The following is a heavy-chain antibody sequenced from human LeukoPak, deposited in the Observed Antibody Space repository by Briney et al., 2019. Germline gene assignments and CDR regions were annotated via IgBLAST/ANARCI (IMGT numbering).Heavy chain of an antibody. CDR2: IYYSGST. V-gene: IGHV4-59*01. J-gene: IGHJ5*02. CDR1: GGSISSYY. Sequence: PSETLSLTCTVSGGSISSYYWSWIRQPPGKGLEWIGYIYYSGSTNYNPSLKSRVTISVDTSKNQFSLKLSSVTAADTAAYYCAREGCSSTSCYGNWFDPWGQGTLVTVSS. D-gene: IGHD2-2*01. CDR3: AREGCSSTSCYGNWFDP.